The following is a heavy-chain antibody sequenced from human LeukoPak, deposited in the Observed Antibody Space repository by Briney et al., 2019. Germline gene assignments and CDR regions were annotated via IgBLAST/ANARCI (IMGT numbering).Heavy chain of an antibody. CDR3: ARDDITQDAFDI. D-gene: IGHD2-15*01. Sequence: SETLSLTCTVPGGSISSSSYYWGWIRQPPGKGLEWIGSIYYSGSTYYNPSLKSRVTISVDTSKNQFSLKLSSVTAADTAVYYCARDDITQDAFDIWGQGTMVTVSS. CDR1: GGSISSSSYY. J-gene: IGHJ3*02. V-gene: IGHV4-39*07. CDR2: IYYSGST.